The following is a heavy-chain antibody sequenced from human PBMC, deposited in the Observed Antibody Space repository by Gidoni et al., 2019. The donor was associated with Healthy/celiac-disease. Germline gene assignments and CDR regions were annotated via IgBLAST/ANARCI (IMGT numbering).Heavy chain of an antibody. CDR1: GYTFTSYD. CDR2: MNPNSGNT. J-gene: IGHJ4*02. CDR3: GIALMVYGVFDY. Sequence: QVQLVQSGAEVKKPGASVKVSCKASGYTFTSYDINWVRQATGQGLEWVGWMNPNSGNTGYAQKFQGRVTMTRNTSISTAYMELSSLRSEDTAVYYCGIALMVYGVFDYWGQGTLVTVSS. D-gene: IGHD2-8*01. V-gene: IGHV1-8*01.